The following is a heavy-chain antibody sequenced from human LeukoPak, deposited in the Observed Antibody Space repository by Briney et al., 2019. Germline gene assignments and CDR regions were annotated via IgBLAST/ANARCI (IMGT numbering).Heavy chain of an antibody. D-gene: IGHD6-13*01. V-gene: IGHV4-30-2*01. CDR2: IYHSGST. CDR3: ARGVYSSSWSFFDY. CDR1: GGAISSGGYY. Sequence: PSQTLSLTCTVSGGAISSGGYYWSWIRQPPGKGLEWIGYIYHSGSTYYNPSLKSRVTISVDRSKNQFSLKLSSVTAADTAVYYCARGVYSSSWSFFDYWGQGTLVTVSS. J-gene: IGHJ4*02.